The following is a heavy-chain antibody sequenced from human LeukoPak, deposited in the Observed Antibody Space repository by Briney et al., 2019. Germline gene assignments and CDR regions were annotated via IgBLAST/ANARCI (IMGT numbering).Heavy chain of an antibody. V-gene: IGHV3-21*01. CDR3: ASENLGYDALDV. J-gene: IGHJ3*01. CDR1: GFTFSSYN. D-gene: IGHD7-27*01. CDR2: ISSRSSHI. Sequence: GGSLRLSCAASGFTFSSYNMNWVRQAPGKGPEWVSSISSRSSHINYADSVKGRFTISRDNAKNSLYLQMNSLRVEDTAVYYCASENLGYDALDVWGQGTMVTVSS.